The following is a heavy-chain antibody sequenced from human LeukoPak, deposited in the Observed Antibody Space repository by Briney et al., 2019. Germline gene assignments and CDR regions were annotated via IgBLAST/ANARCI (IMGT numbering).Heavy chain of an antibody. CDR1: GGSISSSSYY. J-gene: IGHJ3*02. CDR2: IYHSGRT. D-gene: IGHD5-12*01. CDR3: ARSCRILDIVATIRARLGGNGFDI. Sequence: PSETLSLTCTVSGGSISSSSYYWGWIRQPPGKGLEWIGSIYHSGRTYHNPSLKSRVTIAVETSKNQFSLKLSSVTAADKAVYYCARSCRILDIVATIRARLGGNGFDIWGQGTMVTVSS. V-gene: IGHV4-39*07.